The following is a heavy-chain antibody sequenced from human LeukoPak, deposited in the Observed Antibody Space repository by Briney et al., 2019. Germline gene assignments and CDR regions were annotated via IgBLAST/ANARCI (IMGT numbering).Heavy chain of an antibody. CDR3: TRATTTETEYYFDY. D-gene: IGHD4-17*01. Sequence: NPGGSLRLSCTASGFTFGDYAMSWFRQAPGKGLEWVGFIRSKAYGGTTEYAAPVEGRFTISRDDSKSIAYLQMNSLKTEDTAVYYCTRATTTETEYYFDYWGQGTLVTVSS. CDR2: IRSKAYGGTT. CDR1: GFTFGDYA. V-gene: IGHV3-49*05. J-gene: IGHJ4*02.